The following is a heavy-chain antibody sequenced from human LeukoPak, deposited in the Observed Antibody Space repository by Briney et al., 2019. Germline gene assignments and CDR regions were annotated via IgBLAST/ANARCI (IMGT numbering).Heavy chain of an antibody. CDR2: INHSGGT. V-gene: IGHV4-34*01. Sequence: KPSEALSLTCAVYGGSFSGYYWSWIRQPPGKGLEWIGEINHSGGTNYNPSLKSRVTISVDTSKNQFSLKLSSVTAADTAVYYCARFSRGPSVRGVIRGDYFRYWGQGTLVTVSS. D-gene: IGHD3-10*01. CDR3: ARFSRGPSVRGVIRGDYFRY. J-gene: IGHJ4*02. CDR1: GGSFSGYY.